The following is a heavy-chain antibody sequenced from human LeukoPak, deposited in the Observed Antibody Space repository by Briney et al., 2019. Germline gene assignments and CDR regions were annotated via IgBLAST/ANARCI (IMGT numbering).Heavy chain of an antibody. CDR3: ARGSTVVGGDY. V-gene: IGHV4-34*01. Sequence: PSETLSLTCAVYGGSFSGYYWSWIRQPPGKGLEWIGEINHSGSTNYNPSLKSRVTISVDTSKNQFSLKLSSVTAADTAVYYCARGSTVVGGDYWGQGTLVTASS. J-gene: IGHJ4*02. D-gene: IGHD4-23*01. CDR2: INHSGST. CDR1: GGSFSGYY.